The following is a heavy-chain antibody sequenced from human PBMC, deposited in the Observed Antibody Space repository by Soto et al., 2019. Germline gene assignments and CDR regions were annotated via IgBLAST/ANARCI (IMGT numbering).Heavy chain of an antibody. CDR1: GLTFSKYW. CDR3: ARHQGPAAGNYGMDV. CDR2: ISSSSSYI. J-gene: IGHJ6*02. Sequence: EVQLVESGGGLVQPGGSLRLSCVTSGLTFSKYWMHWVRQAPGKGLVWVASISSSSSYIYYADSVKGRFTISRDKAKNSLFLQMSSLRAEDTALYYCARHQGPAAGNYGMDVWGRGTTVTVSS. V-gene: IGHV3-21*01. D-gene: IGHD6-13*01.